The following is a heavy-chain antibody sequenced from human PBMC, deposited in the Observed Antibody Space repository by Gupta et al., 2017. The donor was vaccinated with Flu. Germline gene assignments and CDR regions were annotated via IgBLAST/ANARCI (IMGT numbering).Heavy chain of an antibody. CDR2: SSGSGGST. CDR1: GSTFGTHA. Sequence: EVQLLESGGGWVRPGGPLSISCSASGSTFGTHAQGRVRRAPGRGLGGVSASSGSGGSTYYADSVKGRFTISRDNSKNTLYLQMNSLRAEDTAVYYCAKEGFGSYYDSSGPCWGQGTLVTVSS. CDR3: AKEGFGSYYDSSGPC. V-gene: IGHV3-23*01. J-gene: IGHJ4*02. D-gene: IGHD3-22*01.